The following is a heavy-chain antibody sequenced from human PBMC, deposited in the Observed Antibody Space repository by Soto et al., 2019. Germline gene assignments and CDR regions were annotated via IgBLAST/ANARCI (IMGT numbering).Heavy chain of an antibody. J-gene: IGHJ6*02. V-gene: IGHV1-69*13. Sequence: ASVKVSRKASGGTFSSYAISWVRQAPGQGLEWMGGIIPIFGTANYAQKFQGRVTITADESTSTAYMELSSLRSEDTAVYYCARDRGGEWELLNYYGMDVWGQGTTVTVSS. D-gene: IGHD1-26*01. CDR2: IIPIFGTA. CDR1: GGTFSSYA. CDR3: ARDRGGEWELLNYYGMDV.